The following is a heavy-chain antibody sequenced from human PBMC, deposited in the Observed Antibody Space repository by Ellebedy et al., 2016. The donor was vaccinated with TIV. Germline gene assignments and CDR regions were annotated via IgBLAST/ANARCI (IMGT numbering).Heavy chain of an antibody. V-gene: IGHV4-59*08. CDR3: ARHLSINTWYSYFDF. Sequence: SETLSLTCTVSGGSISSYYWSWIRQPPGKGLEWIGYVHYRGSTNQNPSLKSRVSMSVDTSKNQLSLKVTSVTAADTAVYYCARHLSINTWYSYFDFWGQGILVTVSS. CDR2: VHYRGST. D-gene: IGHD6-13*01. J-gene: IGHJ4*02. CDR1: GGSISSYY.